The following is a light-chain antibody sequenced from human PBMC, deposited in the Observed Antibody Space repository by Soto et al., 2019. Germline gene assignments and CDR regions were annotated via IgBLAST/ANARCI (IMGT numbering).Light chain of an antibody. J-gene: IGLJ3*02. Sequence: QSALTQPASLSGSPGQSITISCTGTSSDIGSYNYVSWYQQHPGKAPKLVIFDVSYRPSGISDRFSGSKSGNTASLTISGLQPEDEADYYCSSYGGSSTLFGGGTKLTVL. CDR2: DVS. CDR1: SSDIGSYNY. V-gene: IGLV2-14*03. CDR3: SSYGGSSTL.